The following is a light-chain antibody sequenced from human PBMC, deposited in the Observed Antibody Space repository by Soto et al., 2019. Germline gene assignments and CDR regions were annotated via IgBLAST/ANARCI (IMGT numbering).Light chain of an antibody. CDR2: EDN. V-gene: IGLV6-57*04. CDR1: SGSIASNY. Sequence: FMLTQPHSVSESPGKTVTISCTRSSGSIASNYVQWYQQRPGSAPTIVIYEDNQRPSGVPDRFSGSIDSSSNSASLTISGLKTEDEADYYCQSFDTSNRVFGGGTQLTVL. CDR3: QSFDTSNRV. J-gene: IGLJ2*01.